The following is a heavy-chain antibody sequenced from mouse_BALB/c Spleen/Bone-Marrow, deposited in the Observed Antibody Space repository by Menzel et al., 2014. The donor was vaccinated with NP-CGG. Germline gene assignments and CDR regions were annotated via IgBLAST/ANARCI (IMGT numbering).Heavy chain of an antibody. Sequence: EVKVVESGAELVRPGALVKLSCKASGFNIKDYYMHWVIQRPEQGLEWIGWIDPENGNTIYDPKFQGKASITADTSSNPAYLQLSSLTSEDTAVYYCARRYGSSFDYWGQGTTLTVSS. D-gene: IGHD1-1*01. V-gene: IGHV14-1*02. CDR1: GFNIKDYY. J-gene: IGHJ2*01. CDR2: IDPENGNT. CDR3: ARRYGSSFDY.